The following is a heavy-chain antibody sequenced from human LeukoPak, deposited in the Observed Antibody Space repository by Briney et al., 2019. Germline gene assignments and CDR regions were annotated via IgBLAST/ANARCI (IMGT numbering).Heavy chain of an antibody. J-gene: IGHJ3*02. Sequence: ASVKVSCKASGYTFTSYYMHWVRQAPGQGLERMGIINPSGGSTSYAQKLQGRVTMTTDTSTSTAYMELRSLRSDDTAVYYCAREGGHDAFDIWGQGTMVTVSS. CDR2: INPSGGST. CDR3: AREGGHDAFDI. V-gene: IGHV1-46*01. CDR1: GYTFTSYY.